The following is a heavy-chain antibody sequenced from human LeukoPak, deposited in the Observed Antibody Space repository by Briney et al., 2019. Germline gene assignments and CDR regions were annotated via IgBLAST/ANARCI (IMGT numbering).Heavy chain of an antibody. J-gene: IGHJ4*02. Sequence: PSETLSLTCTVSGYSISSGYYWGWIRQPPGKGLEWIGEIYHSGSTNYNPSLKSRVTISVDKSKNQFSLKLSSVTAADTAVYYCARAQSKYSYGNYWGQGTLVTVSS. CDR2: IYHSGST. CDR1: GYSISSGYY. D-gene: IGHD5-18*01. V-gene: IGHV4-38-2*02. CDR3: ARAQSKYSYGNY.